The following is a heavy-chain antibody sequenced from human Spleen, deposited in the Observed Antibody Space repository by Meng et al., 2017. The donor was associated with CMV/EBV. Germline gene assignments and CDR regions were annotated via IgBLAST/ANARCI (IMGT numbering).Heavy chain of an antibody. J-gene: IGHJ4*02. CDR3: AKDSSSWYSFDY. V-gene: IGHV3-9*01. CDR2: ISWNSGTI. CDR1: GFSVDDSA. D-gene: IGHD6-13*01. Sequence: SLKISCAASGFSVDDSAMHWARQAPGKGLEWVSGISWNSGTIAYAGSVKGRFTLSRDNAKNSLYLQMNSLRAEDTALYYCAKDSSSWYSFDYWGQGTLVTVSS.